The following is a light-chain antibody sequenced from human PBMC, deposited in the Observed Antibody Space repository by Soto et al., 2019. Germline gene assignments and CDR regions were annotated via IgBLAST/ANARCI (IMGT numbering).Light chain of an antibody. CDR3: YSAADNNLV. Sequence: SYELTQPSSVSVSPGQTARITCSGAVLAKKYARWFQQKPGQAPVLVIYKDTERPSGIPERFSASSSGTTVTLTISGAQVEDEADYYCYSAADNNLVFGGGTQLTVL. CDR1: VLAKKY. V-gene: IGLV3-27*01. CDR2: KDT. J-gene: IGLJ3*02.